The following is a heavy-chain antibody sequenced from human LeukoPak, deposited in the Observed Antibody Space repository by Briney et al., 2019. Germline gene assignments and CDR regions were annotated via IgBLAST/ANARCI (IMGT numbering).Heavy chain of an antibody. V-gene: IGHV1-69*10. CDR1: GGTFSSYA. J-gene: IGHJ4*02. D-gene: IGHD3-22*01. Sequence: ASVKVSCKASGGTFSSYAISWVRQAPGQGLEWMGGIIPILGIANYAQKFQGRVTITADKSTSTAYMELSSLRSEDTAVYYCARDGYYDSSGYYPFDYWGQGTLVTVSS. CDR2: IIPILGIA. CDR3: ARDGYYDSSGYYPFDY.